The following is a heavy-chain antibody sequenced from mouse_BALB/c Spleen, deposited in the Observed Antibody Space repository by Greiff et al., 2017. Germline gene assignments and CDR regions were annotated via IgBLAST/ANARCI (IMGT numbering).Heavy chain of an antibody. CDR1: GYTFTDYE. V-gene: IGHV1-15*01. CDR3: TRRDPFDY. D-gene: IGHD3-3*01. CDR2: IDPETGGT. Sequence: LVESGAELVRPGASVTLSCKASGYTFTDYEMHWVKQTPVHGLEWIGAIDPETGGTAYNQKFKGKATLTADKSSSTAYMELRSLTSEDSAVYYCTRRDPFDYWGQGTTLTVSS. J-gene: IGHJ2*01.